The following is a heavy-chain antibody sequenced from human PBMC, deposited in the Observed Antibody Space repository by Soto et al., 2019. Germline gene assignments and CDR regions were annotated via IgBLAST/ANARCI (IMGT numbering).Heavy chain of an antibody. D-gene: IGHD3-22*01. CDR1: GYSFTGYY. V-gene: IGHV1-2*02. J-gene: IGHJ1*01. CDR3: ARGPFNYDSSGYYVY. Sequence: ASVKVSCKTSGYSFTGYYIHWVRQAPGQGLEWMGWINPNSGATLYARKFQGGVIVSRDTSISTAFMELSSLSSDDTAVYYCARGPFNYDSSGYYVYWGQGTLVTVSS. CDR2: INPNSGAT.